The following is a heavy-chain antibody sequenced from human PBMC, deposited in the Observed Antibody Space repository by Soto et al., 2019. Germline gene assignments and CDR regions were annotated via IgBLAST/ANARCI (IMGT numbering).Heavy chain of an antibody. J-gene: IGHJ4*02. Sequence: SETLSLTCTVSGGSVSSEDHYWSWIRQPPGKELEWIGYVYYFGTTNYNPSLKSRVTISIDTSRNQFSLKVNSVTAADTAVYYCARLGYCDTNTCNRYFDSWGQGTQGTVS. V-gene: IGHV4-61*08. CDR3: ARLGYCDTNTCNRYFDS. CDR2: VYYFGTT. D-gene: IGHD2-15*01. CDR1: GGSVSSEDHY.